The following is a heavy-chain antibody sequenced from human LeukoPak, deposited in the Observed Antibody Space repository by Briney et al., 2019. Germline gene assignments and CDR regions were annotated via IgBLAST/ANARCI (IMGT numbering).Heavy chain of an antibody. V-gene: IGHV3-23*01. D-gene: IGHD6-13*01. CDR1: GFTFDTYA. Sequence: GGSLRLSCAASGFTFDTYAMSWVRQAPGKGLEWVSGISGSGDSTYFADSVKGRFTISRDNSKNTLYLQMNSLRAEDTALYYCAKVAAGTIDHAFDIWGQGTMVTVSS. CDR2: ISGSGDST. J-gene: IGHJ3*02. CDR3: AKVAAGTIDHAFDI.